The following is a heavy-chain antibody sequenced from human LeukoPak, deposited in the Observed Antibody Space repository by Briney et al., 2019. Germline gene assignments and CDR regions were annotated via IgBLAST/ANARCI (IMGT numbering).Heavy chain of an antibody. CDR2: IYTSGST. V-gene: IGHV4-4*07. CDR1: GGSISSYY. D-gene: IGHD2-21*01. CDR3: ASPDTASDSDFQH. J-gene: IGHJ1*01. Sequence: SETLSLTCTVSGGSISSYYWSWIRQPAGKGLEWIGRIYTSGSTNYNPSLKSRVTISVDTSKNQFSLKLSSVTAADTAVYYCASPDTASDSDFQHWGQGTLVTVSS.